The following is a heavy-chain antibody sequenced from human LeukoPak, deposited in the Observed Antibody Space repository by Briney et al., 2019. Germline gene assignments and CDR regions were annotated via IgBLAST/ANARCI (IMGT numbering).Heavy chain of an antibody. CDR3: AATFGVVDTAMVR. Sequence: ASVKVSWKASGGTFSSYAISWVRQAPGQGLEWMERIIPILGIANYAQKFQGRVTITADKSTSTAYMELSSLRSEDTAVYYCAATFGVVDTAMVRWGQGTLVTVSS. V-gene: IGHV1-69*04. D-gene: IGHD5-18*01. CDR2: IIPILGIA. CDR1: GGTFSSYA. J-gene: IGHJ4*02.